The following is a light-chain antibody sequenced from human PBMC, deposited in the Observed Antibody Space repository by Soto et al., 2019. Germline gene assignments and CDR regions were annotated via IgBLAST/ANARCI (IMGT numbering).Light chain of an antibody. V-gene: IGKV3-15*01. CDR3: QQYNNWTLT. CDR2: GPS. J-gene: IGKJ3*01. Sequence: ETVLTQSPATLSASPGERATLSCRASQSVSSNLAWYLQKPGQAPRLLIYGPSTRATGIPARFSGSGSGTEFTLTIDRLQSEDFAVYYCQQYNNWTLTFGPGTKVDIK. CDR1: QSVSSN.